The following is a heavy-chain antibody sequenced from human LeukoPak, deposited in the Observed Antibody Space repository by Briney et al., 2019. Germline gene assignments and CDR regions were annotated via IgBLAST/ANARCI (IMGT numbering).Heavy chain of an antibody. V-gene: IGHV1-2*02. Sequence: EASVKVSCKASGYTFTGYYMHWVRQAPGQGLEWMGWINPNSGGTKSPQKFQGRVSMSRDTSISTAYMELSRLRSDDTAVYYCAREFFGVVITPDYAFDIWGQGTMVTVPS. J-gene: IGHJ3*02. CDR2: INPNSGGT. D-gene: IGHD3-3*01. CDR3: AREFFGVVITPDYAFDI. CDR1: GYTFTGYY.